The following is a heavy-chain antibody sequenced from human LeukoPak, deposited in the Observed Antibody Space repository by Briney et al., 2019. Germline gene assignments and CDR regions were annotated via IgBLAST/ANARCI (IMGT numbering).Heavy chain of an antibody. Sequence: GASVKVSCKASGFTFTSSAVQWVRQARGQRLEWIGWIVVGSGNTNYAQKFQERVTITRDMSTSTAYMELSSLRSEDTAVYYCAADRTDLPYYYYYYMDVWGKGTTVTVSS. J-gene: IGHJ6*03. CDR3: AADRTDLPYYYYYYMDV. CDR1: GFTFTSSA. V-gene: IGHV1-58*01. CDR2: IVVGSGNT. D-gene: IGHD1/OR15-1a*01.